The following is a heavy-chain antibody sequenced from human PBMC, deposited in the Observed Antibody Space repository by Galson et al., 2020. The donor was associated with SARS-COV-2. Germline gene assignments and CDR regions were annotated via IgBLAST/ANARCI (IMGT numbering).Heavy chain of an antibody. J-gene: IGHJ1*01. CDR2: ISSSGSTI. V-gene: IGHV3-48*01. CDR3: TRDGGGYCRSTTCPPGCQH. Sequence: GESLKISCAASGFTFSYYSMNWVRQAPGQGLEWISYISSSGSTIYQADSVKGRFTISRDDAENSVYLQLNNLRADDTGLYYCTRDGGGYCRSTTCPPGCQHWGQGTLVTVSS. D-gene: IGHD2-2*01. CDR1: GFTFSYYS.